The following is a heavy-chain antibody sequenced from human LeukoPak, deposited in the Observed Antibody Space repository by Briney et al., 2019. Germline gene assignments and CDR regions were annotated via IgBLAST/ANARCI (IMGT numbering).Heavy chain of an antibody. D-gene: IGHD3-16*01. CDR1: GFTFSSYA. CDR3: AKGGATLFHKVLRLLEGFDP. V-gene: IGHV3-23*01. CDR2: ISGSGGST. Sequence: GGSLRLSCAASGFTFSSYAMSWVRQAPGKGLEWVSAISGSGGSTYYADSVKGRFTISRDNSKNTLYLQMNSLRAEDTAVYYCAKGGATLFHKVLRLLEGFDPWGQGTLVTVSS. J-gene: IGHJ5*02.